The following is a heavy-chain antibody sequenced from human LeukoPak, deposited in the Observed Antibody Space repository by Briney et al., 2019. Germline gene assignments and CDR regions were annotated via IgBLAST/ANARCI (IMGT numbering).Heavy chain of an antibody. CDR2: IYYTGNT. CDR3: ARDSGSSPTFDY. J-gene: IGHJ4*02. V-gene: IGHV4-59*01. CDR1: GGSISNSF. Sequence: SETLSLTCTVSGGSISNSFWSWIRQPPGKGLEWIAYIYYTGNTKYNPSLKSRVTISVDTSKNQFSLRLSSVTAADTAVYYCARDSGSSPTFDYWGQGTLVTVSS. D-gene: IGHD1-26*01.